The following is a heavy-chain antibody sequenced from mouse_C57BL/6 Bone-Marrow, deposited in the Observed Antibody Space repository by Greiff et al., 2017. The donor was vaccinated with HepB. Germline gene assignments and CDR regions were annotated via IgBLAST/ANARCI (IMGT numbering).Heavy chain of an antibody. V-gene: IGHV3-6*01. Sequence: EVKLEESGPGLVKPSQSLSLTCSVTGYSITSGYYWNWILQFPGNKLEWMGYISYDGSNNYNPSLKNRISITRDTSKNQFFLKLNSVTTEDTATYYCARGKRGFAYWGQGTRVTVSA. CDR1: GYSITSGYY. J-gene: IGHJ3*01. CDR3: ARGKRGFAY. CDR2: ISYDGSN.